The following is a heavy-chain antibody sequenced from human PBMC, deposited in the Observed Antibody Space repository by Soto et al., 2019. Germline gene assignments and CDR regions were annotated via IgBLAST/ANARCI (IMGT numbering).Heavy chain of an antibody. CDR1: GFTFSSYG. Sequence: QVQLVESGGGVVQPGRSLRLSCAASGFTFSSYGMHWVRQAPGKGLEWVAVISYDGSNKYYADSVKGRFTISRDNSKNTLYLQMNSLRAEDTAVYYCAKVQGVGYSSGWNWFDPWGQGTLVTVSS. J-gene: IGHJ5*02. CDR2: ISYDGSNK. CDR3: AKVQGVGYSSGWNWFDP. V-gene: IGHV3-30*18. D-gene: IGHD6-19*01.